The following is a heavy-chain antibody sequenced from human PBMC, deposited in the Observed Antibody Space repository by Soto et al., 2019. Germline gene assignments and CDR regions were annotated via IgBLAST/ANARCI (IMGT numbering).Heavy chain of an antibody. CDR2: ISSSGGTI. CDR3: ARDAFEIYYKFGLDV. Sequence: GGSLRLSCAASGFTFNTYAMSWVRQAPGQGLEWLSYISSSGGTIKYADSVKGRFTISRDNAKNSLYLQMHSLRADDTAVYYCARDAFEIYYKFGLDVWGQGTPVTVSS. J-gene: IGHJ6*02. V-gene: IGHV3-48*04. CDR1: GFTFNTYA. D-gene: IGHD3-10*01.